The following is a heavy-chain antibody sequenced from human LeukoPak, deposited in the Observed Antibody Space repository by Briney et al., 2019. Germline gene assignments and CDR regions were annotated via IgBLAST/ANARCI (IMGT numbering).Heavy chain of an antibody. V-gene: IGHV4-59*01. CDR1: GGSISSYY. Sequence: SETLSLTCTVSGGSISSYYWSWIRQPPGKGLEWIGYIYYSGSTNYNPSLKSRVTISVDTSKNQFSLKLSSVTAADTAVYYCARGCDYDISTGYSHDAFDIWGQGTMVTVSS. CDR2: IYYSGST. CDR3: ARGCDYDISTGYSHDAFDI. D-gene: IGHD3-9*01. J-gene: IGHJ3*02.